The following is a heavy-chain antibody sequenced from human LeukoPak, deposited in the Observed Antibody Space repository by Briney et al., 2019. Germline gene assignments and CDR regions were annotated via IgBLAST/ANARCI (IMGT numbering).Heavy chain of an antibody. CDR1: GFTFRSYS. V-gene: IGHV3-48*04. J-gene: IGHJ4*02. Sequence: GGSLRLSCAAAGFTFRSYSMNWVRKPPGKGQEWLSYINSGSSSIYYADSVKGRFTISRDNAKNSLNPEVNSLRALDTAVYSCARVVYYDYVWGSLDYWGQGTLVTVSS. CDR2: INSGSSSI. D-gene: IGHD3-16*01. CDR3: ARVVYYDYVWGSLDY.